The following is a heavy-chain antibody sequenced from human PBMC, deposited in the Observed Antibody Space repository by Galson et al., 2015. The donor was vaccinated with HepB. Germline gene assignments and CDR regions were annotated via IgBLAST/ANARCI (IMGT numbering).Heavy chain of an antibody. J-gene: IGHJ4*02. CDR2: IWYDGSNK. D-gene: IGHD6-19*01. V-gene: IGHV3-33*08. CDR1: GFTFSSYG. CDR3: ASAVAARFDY. Sequence: SLRLSCAASGFTFSSYGMHWVRQAPGKGLEWVAVIWYDGSNKYYADSVKGRLTISRDNSKNTLYLQMNSLRAEDTAVYYCASAVAARFDYWGQGTLVTVSS.